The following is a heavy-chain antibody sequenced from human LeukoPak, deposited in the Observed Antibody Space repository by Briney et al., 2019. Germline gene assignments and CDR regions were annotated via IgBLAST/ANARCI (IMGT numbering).Heavy chain of an antibody. J-gene: IGHJ4*02. CDR3: ARGFYENYYDSSRYYSR. V-gene: IGHV4-34*01. D-gene: IGHD3-22*01. CDR1: GGSFSGYY. Sequence: SETLSLTCAVYGGSFSGYYWSWIRQPPGKGLEWIGEINHSGSTNYNPSLKSRVTISVDTSKNQFSLKLSSVTAADTAVYYCARGFYENYYDSSRYYSRWGQGTLVTVSS. CDR2: INHSGST.